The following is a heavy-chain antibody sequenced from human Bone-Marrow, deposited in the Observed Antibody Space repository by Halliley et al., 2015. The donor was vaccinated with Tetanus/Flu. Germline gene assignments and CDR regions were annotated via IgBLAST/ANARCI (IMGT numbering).Heavy chain of an antibody. V-gene: IGHV3-23*01. Sequence: SLRLSCTVSGDSTSSHAMSWVRQAPGKGLEWVSAISGSGGSTYYADSVQGRFTISRDNSKNTLYLQMSSLRAEDTAVYYCAKDRSGDSRYGTDDSWGQGTLIPVPS. CDR1: GDSTSSHA. D-gene: IGHD3-22*01. J-gene: IGHJ4*02. CDR2: ISGSGGST. CDR3: AKDRSGDSRYGTDDS.